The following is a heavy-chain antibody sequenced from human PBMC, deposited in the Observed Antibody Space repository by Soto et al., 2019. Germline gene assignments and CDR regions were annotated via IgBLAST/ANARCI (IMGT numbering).Heavy chain of an antibody. J-gene: IGHJ5*02. CDR1: GGSISSSNW. V-gene: IGHV4-4*02. Sequence: SETLSLTCAVSGGSISSSNWWSWVRQPPGKGLEWIGEIYHSGSTNYNPSLKSRVTISVDTSKNQFSLKLSSVTAADTAVYYCARDIVVVVDAMDWFDPWGQGTLVTVS. CDR2: IYHSGST. CDR3: ARDIVVVVDAMDWFDP. D-gene: IGHD2-15*01.